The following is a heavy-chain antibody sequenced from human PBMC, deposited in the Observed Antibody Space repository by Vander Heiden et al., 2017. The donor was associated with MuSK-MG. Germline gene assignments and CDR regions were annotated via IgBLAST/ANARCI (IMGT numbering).Heavy chain of an antibody. V-gene: IGHV3-30*04. D-gene: IGHD6-13*01. Sequence: QVQLVESGGGVVQPGRSLRLSCAASGFTFSSYALHWVRQAPGKGLEWVAVISYDGSNKYYADSVKGRFTISRDNSKNTLYLQMNSLRAEDTAVYYCARTPTYSSSWYGYFDYWGQGTLVTVSS. J-gene: IGHJ4*02. CDR2: ISYDGSNK. CDR3: ARTPTYSSSWYGYFDY. CDR1: GFTFSSYA.